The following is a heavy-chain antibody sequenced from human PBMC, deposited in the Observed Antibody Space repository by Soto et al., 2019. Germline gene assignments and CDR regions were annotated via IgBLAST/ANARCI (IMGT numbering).Heavy chain of an antibody. CDR3: ARDPIDCSSTSCYLRGHPNWFDP. V-gene: IGHV3-74*01. D-gene: IGHD2-2*01. CDR1: GFTFSSYW. CDR2: INSDGSST. Sequence: GSLRLSCAASGFTFSSYWMHWVRQAPGKGLVWVSRINSDGSSTSYADSVKGRFTISRDNAKNTLYLQMNSLRAEDTAVYYCARDPIDCSSTSCYLRGHPNWFDPWGQGTLVTVSS. J-gene: IGHJ5*02.